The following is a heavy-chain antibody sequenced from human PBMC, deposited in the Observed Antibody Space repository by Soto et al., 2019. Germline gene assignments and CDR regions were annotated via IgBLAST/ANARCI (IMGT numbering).Heavy chain of an antibody. D-gene: IGHD2-2*02. CDR3: ARGYCSSTSCYIWDNWFDP. Sequence: QVQLQESGPGLVKPSETLSLTCTVSGGSISSYYWSWIRQPPGKGLEWIGYIYYSGRTNYNPSLKSRVTISVDTPKNQFSLKLSSVTAADTAVYYCARGYCSSTSCYIWDNWFDPWGQGTLVTVSS. V-gene: IGHV4-59*01. CDR2: IYYSGRT. J-gene: IGHJ5*02. CDR1: GGSISSYY.